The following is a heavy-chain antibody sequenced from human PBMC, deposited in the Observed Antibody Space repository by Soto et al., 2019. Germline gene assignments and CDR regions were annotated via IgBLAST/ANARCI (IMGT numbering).Heavy chain of an antibody. CDR1: GGTFSSYA. CDR2: IIPIFGTA. V-gene: IGHV1-69*06. Sequence: ASVKVSCKASGGTFSSYAISWVRQAPGQGLEWMGGIIPIFGTANYAQKFQGRVTITADKSTSTAYMELSSLRSEDTAVYYCARSIQPNRVPDCWGQGTLVTVSS. D-gene: IGHD5-18*01. J-gene: IGHJ4*02. CDR3: ARSIQPNRVPDC.